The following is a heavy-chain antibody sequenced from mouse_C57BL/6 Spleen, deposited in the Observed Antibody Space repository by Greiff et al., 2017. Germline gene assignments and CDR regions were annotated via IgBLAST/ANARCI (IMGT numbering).Heavy chain of an antibody. J-gene: IGHJ1*03. CDR2: ISDGGSYT. V-gene: IGHV5-4*01. CDR3: AREELGGWYFDV. CDR1: GFTFSSYA. D-gene: IGHD4-1*01. Sequence: EVKLMESGGGLVKPGGSLKLSCAASGFTFSSYAMSWVRQTPEKRLEWVATISDGGSYTYYPDNVKGRFTISRDNAKNNLYLQMSHLKSEDTAMYYCAREELGGWYFDVWGTGTTVTVSS.